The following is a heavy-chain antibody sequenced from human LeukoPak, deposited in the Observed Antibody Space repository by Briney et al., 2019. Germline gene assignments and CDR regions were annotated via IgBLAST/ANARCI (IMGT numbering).Heavy chain of an antibody. V-gene: IGHV3-23*01. D-gene: IGHD4-17*01. Sequence: GGSLRLSCAASGFTFSSYAMSWVRQAPGKGLEWVSAISGSGGSTYYADSVKGRFTISRDNSKNTLYLQMNSLRAEDTAVYYCARDLDYGDSGDYWGQGTLVTVSS. J-gene: IGHJ4*02. CDR3: ARDLDYGDSGDY. CDR1: GFTFSSYA. CDR2: ISGSGGST.